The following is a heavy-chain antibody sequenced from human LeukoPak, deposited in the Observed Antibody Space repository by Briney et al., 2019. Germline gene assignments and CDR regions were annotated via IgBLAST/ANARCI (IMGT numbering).Heavy chain of an antibody. D-gene: IGHD6-19*01. Sequence: SETLSLTCTVFAGSISGYYWSWIRQPPGKGLEWIGYIYYSGSTNYNPSLKSRVTISVDTSKNQFSLKLSSVTAADTAVYYCARSSSGWTFDYWGQGTLVTVSS. J-gene: IGHJ4*02. CDR2: IYYSGST. CDR1: AGSISGYY. CDR3: ARSSSGWTFDY. V-gene: IGHV4-59*08.